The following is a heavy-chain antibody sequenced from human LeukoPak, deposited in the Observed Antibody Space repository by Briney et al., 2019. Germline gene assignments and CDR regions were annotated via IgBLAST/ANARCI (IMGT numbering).Heavy chain of an antibody. CDR2: IIPILGIA. D-gene: IGHD3-22*01. Sequence: GASVKVSCKASGGTFSSYAISWVRQAPGQGLEWMGRIIPILGIANYAQKFQGRVTITADTSTSTAYMELSSLRSEDTAVYYCARGLITMISEFDYWGQGTLVTVSS. CDR3: ARGLITMISEFDY. V-gene: IGHV1-69*04. CDR1: GGTFSSYA. J-gene: IGHJ4*02.